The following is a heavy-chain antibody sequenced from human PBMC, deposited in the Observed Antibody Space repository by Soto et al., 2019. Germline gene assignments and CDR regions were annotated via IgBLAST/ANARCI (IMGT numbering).Heavy chain of an antibody. CDR2: SRGSDGST. D-gene: IGHD7-27*01. V-gene: IGHV3-23*01. J-gene: IGHJ4*02. CDR1: GFTFITYD. Sequence: EVQLLESGGGSVQPGGSLRLSCAASGFTFITYDMTWVRQAPGKGLEWVSVSRGSDGSTYYADSVKGRFTISRDNSNNTVYLQMNSLRADDTAIYYCVKGNWGDYWAQGTLVTVSS. CDR3: VKGNWGDY.